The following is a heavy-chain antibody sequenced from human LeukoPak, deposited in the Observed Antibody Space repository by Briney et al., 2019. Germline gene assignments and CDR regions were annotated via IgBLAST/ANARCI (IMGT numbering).Heavy chain of an antibody. CDR2: INHSGST. CDR1: GGSFSGYY. Sequence: SETLSLTCAVYGGSFSGYYWSWIRQPPGKGLGWIGEINHSGSTNYNPSLKSRVTISVDTSKNQFSLKLSSVTAADTAVYYCARLRAAATRYYYYGMDVWGQGTTVTVSS. J-gene: IGHJ6*02. CDR3: ARLRAAATRYYYYGMDV. V-gene: IGHV4-34*01. D-gene: IGHD6-13*01.